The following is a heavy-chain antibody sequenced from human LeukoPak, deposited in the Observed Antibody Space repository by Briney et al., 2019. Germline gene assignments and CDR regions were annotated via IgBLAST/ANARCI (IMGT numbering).Heavy chain of an antibody. J-gene: IGHJ4*02. D-gene: IGHD5-12*01. Sequence: GGSLRLSCAASGFTFSSYSMNWVRQAPGKGLEWVSAISGSGGSTYYADSVKGRFTISRDNSKNTLYLQMNSLRAEDTAVYYCAKTDIVATIGFDYWGQGTLVTVSS. CDR1: GFTFSSYS. CDR2: ISGSGGST. CDR3: AKTDIVATIGFDY. V-gene: IGHV3-23*01.